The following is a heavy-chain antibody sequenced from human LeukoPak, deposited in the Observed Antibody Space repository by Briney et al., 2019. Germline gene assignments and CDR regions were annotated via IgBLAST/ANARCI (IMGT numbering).Heavy chain of an antibody. CDR2: IRYDGSNK. CDR1: AFTFSSYG. Sequence: GGSLRLSCAASAFTFSSYGMYWVRQAPGKGLEPVAFIRYDGSNKYYADSVKGRFTVSRDNSKNTLYLQMKSLRAEDTAVYYCAKGGGYEAQYYYYYLDVWGKGTTVTISS. J-gene: IGHJ6*03. D-gene: IGHD5-12*01. CDR3: AKGGGYEAQYYYYYLDV. V-gene: IGHV3-30*02.